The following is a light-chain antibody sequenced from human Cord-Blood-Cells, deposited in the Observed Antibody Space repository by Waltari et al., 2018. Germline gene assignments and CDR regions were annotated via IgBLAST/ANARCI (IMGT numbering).Light chain of an antibody. CDR1: QSVSSN. V-gene: IGKV3-15*01. J-gene: IGKJ5*01. CDR2: GAY. CDR3: QQYNNWPIT. Sequence: EIVMTQSPATLSVSPGERATLSCRPSQSVSSNLAWYQQKPGQAPRLLIYGAYTRATGIPARYSGSGSGTEFTLTISSLQSEDFAVYYCQQYNNWPITFGQVTRLEIK.